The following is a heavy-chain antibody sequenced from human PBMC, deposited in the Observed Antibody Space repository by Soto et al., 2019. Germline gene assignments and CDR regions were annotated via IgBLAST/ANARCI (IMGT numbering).Heavy chain of an antibody. Sequence: EVQLLEYGGGLVQPGGSLRLSCAASGFTFSNYVMSWVRQAPGKGLEWVSSISNSGSNRYYAESVKGRVTISRDNSNNTLYLQMNSLRAEDTALYYCAIRSRTLPHYSYYMDVWGKGTTVTVSS. V-gene: IGHV3-23*01. D-gene: IGHD1-26*01. CDR3: AIRSRTLPHYSYYMDV. CDR2: ISNSGSNR. J-gene: IGHJ6*03. CDR1: GFTFSNYV.